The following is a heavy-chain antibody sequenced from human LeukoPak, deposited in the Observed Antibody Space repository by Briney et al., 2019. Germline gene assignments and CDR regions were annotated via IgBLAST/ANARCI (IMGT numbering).Heavy chain of an antibody. V-gene: IGHV1-69*04. Sequence: SVKVSCKASGGTFSSYAISWVRQAPGQGLEWMGRIIPILGIANYAQKFQGRVTITADKSTSTAYMELSSLRSEDTAVYYCASTGSGSYLSVDYWGQGTLVTVSS. CDR3: ASTGSGSYLSVDY. CDR1: GGTFSSYA. J-gene: IGHJ4*02. CDR2: IIPILGIA. D-gene: IGHD3-10*01.